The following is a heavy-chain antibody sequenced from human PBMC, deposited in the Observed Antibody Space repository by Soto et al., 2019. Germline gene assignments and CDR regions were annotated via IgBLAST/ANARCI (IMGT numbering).Heavy chain of an antibody. J-gene: IGHJ4*02. D-gene: IGHD3-10*01. Sequence: ASVKVSCKASGYTFTGYYMHWVRQAPGQGLEWMGWINPNSGGTNYAQKFQGRVTMTRDTSISTAYMELSRLRSDDTAVYYCAGFRLDYYGSGSYEGFDYWGQGTLVTVSS. CDR2: INPNSGGT. CDR1: GYTFTGYY. V-gene: IGHV1-2*02. CDR3: AGFRLDYYGSGSYEGFDY.